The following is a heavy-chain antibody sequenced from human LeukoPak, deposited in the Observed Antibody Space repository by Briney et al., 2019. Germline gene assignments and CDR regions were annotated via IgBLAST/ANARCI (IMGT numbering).Heavy chain of an antibody. CDR2: ISYDGSNK. Sequence: GGSLRLSCAASGFTFSSYGMHWVRQAPGKGLEWVAVISYDGSNKYYADSVKGRFTISRDNAKNSLYLQMNSLRAEDTAVYYCARGGPLLWFGELSAIDYWGQGTLSPSPQ. CDR3: ARGGPLLWFGELSAIDY. D-gene: IGHD3-10*01. J-gene: IGHJ4*02. V-gene: IGHV3-30*03. CDR1: GFTFSSYG.